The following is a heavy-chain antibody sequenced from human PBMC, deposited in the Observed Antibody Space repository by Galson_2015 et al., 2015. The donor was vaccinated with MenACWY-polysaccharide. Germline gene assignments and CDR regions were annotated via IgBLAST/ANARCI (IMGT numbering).Heavy chain of an antibody. Sequence: CAISGDSVSSNSAAWNWIRQSPSRGLEWLGRTYYRSKWYNDYAVSVKSRITINPDTSKNQFSLQLDSVTPEDTAVYYCAKERDIVVVPAAIKKWEVNYYYYGMDVWGQGTTVTVSS. CDR3: AKERDIVVVPAAIKKWEVNYYYYGMDV. CDR1: GDSVSSNSAA. CDR2: TYYRSKWYN. V-gene: IGHV6-1*01. D-gene: IGHD2-2*02. J-gene: IGHJ6*02.